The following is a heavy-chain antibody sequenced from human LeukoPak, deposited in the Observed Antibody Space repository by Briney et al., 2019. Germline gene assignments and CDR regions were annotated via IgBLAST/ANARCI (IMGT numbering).Heavy chain of an antibody. Sequence: GGSLRLSCAASGFTVSSNYMSWVRQAPGKGLEWVSVIYSGGSTYYADSVKGRFTISRDNAKTSLYLQMNSLRAEDTAVYYCARDLSGVTGYTYGRGIDYWGQGTLVTVSS. CDR2: IYSGGST. CDR3: ARDLSGVTGYTYGRGIDY. CDR1: GFTVSSNY. V-gene: IGHV3-66*01. J-gene: IGHJ4*02. D-gene: IGHD5-18*01.